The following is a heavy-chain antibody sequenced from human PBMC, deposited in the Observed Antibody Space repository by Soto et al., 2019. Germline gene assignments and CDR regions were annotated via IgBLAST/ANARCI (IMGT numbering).Heavy chain of an antibody. V-gene: IGHV3-23*01. Sequence: GGSLRLSCAASGFTFSSYAMSWVRQAPGKGLEWVSAISGSGGSTYYADSVKGRFTISRDNSKNTLYLQMNSLRAEDTAVYYCARDRNYYDSSGYLFDYWGQGTLVTVSS. CDR1: GFTFSSYA. J-gene: IGHJ4*02. CDR3: ARDRNYYDSSGYLFDY. CDR2: ISGSGGST. D-gene: IGHD3-22*01.